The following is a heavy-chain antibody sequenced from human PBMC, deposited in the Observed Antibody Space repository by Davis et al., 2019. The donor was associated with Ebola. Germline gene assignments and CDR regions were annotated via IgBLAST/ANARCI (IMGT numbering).Heavy chain of an antibody. Sequence: GESLKISCAASGFTFISFWMTWVRQAPGQGLEWVAHIKQDGSQKYYVDSVKGRFTISRDNAQTSVSLQMNSLRAEDTAVYYCARDSGWYRFDYWGQGTLVTVSS. V-gene: IGHV3-7*01. CDR3: ARDSGWYRFDY. CDR1: GFTFISFW. J-gene: IGHJ4*02. CDR2: IKQDGSQK. D-gene: IGHD6-19*01.